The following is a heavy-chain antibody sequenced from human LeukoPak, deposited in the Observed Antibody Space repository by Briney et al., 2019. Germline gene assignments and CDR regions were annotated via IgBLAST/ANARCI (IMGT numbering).Heavy chain of an antibody. Sequence: GGSLRLSCAASGFTFTDYYMSWIRQAPGKGLEWVAYISTTNTMSYSDSVKARFTISRDNAKNSLYLQMSSLRADDTAVYYCAREGPPFDSWGQGALVTVSS. CDR3: AREGPPFDS. CDR1: GFTFTDYY. CDR2: ISTTNTM. V-gene: IGHV3-11*01. J-gene: IGHJ4*02.